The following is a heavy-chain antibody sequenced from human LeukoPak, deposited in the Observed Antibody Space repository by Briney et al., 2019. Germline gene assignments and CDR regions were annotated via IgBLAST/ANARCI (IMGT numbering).Heavy chain of an antibody. J-gene: IGHJ6*04. D-gene: IGHD2-2*01. Sequence: SETLSLTCAVYGGSFGGYYWSWIRQPPGKGLEWIGEINHSGSTNYNPSLKSRVTISVDTSKNQFSLKLSSVTAADTAVYYCAKVVPAATNYYYYYGMDVWGKGTTVTVSS. CDR2: INHSGST. CDR1: GGSFGGYY. V-gene: IGHV4-34*01. CDR3: AKVVPAATNYYYYYGMDV.